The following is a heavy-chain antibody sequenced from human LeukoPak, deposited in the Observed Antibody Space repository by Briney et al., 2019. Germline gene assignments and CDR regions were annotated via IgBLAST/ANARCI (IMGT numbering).Heavy chain of an antibody. J-gene: IGHJ4*02. Sequence: SVKVSCKASGGTFSSYAISWVRQAPGQGLEWMGGIIPIFGTADYAQKFQGRVTITADESTSTAYMELNSLRSEDTAVYYCARNPSMIRGENTPYFDYWGQGTLVTVSS. D-gene: IGHD3-10*01. CDR3: ARNPSMIRGENTPYFDY. CDR1: GGTFSSYA. V-gene: IGHV1-69*13. CDR2: IIPIFGTA.